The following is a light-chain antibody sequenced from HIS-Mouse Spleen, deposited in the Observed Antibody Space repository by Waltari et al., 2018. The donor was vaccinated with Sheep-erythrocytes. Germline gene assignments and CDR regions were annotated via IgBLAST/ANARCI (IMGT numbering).Light chain of an antibody. Sequence: QSALTQPASVSGSPGQSITISCTGTSSDVGRYTLVPCYQQHPGKAPKLMIYEGSKRPSGVSNRFSGSKSGNTASLTISGLQAEDEADYYCCSYAGSSTPWVFGGGTKLTVL. CDR1: SSDVGRYTL. J-gene: IGLJ3*02. V-gene: IGLV2-23*01. CDR3: CSYAGSSTPWV. CDR2: EGS.